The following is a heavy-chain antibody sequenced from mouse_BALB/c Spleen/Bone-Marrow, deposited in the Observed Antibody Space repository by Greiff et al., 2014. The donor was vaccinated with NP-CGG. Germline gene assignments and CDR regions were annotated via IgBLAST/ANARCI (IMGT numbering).Heavy chain of an antibody. CDR1: GFNIKDYY. CDR2: IDPENGDT. CDR3: KENYGRYFDV. V-gene: IGHV14-4*02. J-gene: IGHJ1*01. D-gene: IGHD1-1*01. Sequence: VQLQQSGAELVRSGASVKLSCTASGFNIKDYYIHWVKQRPEQGLEWIGWIDPENGDTEYAPKFQGKATLTADTSSNTAYLQLSSLTSEDTAVYYCKENYGRYFDVWGAGTTVTVSS.